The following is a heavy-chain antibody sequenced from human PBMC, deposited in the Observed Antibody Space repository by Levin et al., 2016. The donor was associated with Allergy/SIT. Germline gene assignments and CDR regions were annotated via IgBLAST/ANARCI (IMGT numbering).Heavy chain of an antibody. D-gene: IGHD1-7*01. CDR3: ARLDWNWNYSDY. CDR2: INSKSGAT. J-gene: IGHJ4*02. Sequence: ASVKVSCKASGYTFTDYYMHWVRQAPGQGLEWMGWINSKSGATTYAQRFQGRVTMTRDTSISTTYMEISSLESDDTAVYYCARLDWNWNYSDYWGQGTLVTVSS. V-gene: IGHV1-2*02. CDR1: GYTFTDYY.